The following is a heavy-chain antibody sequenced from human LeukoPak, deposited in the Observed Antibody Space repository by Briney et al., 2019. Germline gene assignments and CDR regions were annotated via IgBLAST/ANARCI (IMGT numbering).Heavy chain of an antibody. J-gene: IGHJ3*02. CDR2: IYYSGST. Sequence: SETLSLTCTVSGGSISSYYWNWIRQPPGKGLEWIGYIYYSGSTNYNPSLKSRVTISVDTSKNQFSLKLGSVTAADTAVYYCARPQHDALDIWGQGTMVTVSS. D-gene: IGHD1-1*01. V-gene: IGHV4-59*08. CDR3: ARPQHDALDI. CDR1: GGSISSYY.